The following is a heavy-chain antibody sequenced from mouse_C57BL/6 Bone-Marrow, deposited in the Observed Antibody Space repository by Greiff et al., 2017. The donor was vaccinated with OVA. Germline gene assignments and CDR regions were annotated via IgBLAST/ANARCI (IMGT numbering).Heavy chain of an antibody. CDR2: IDPSDSYT. CDR3: ARSYGNSIYYYAMDY. V-gene: IGHV1-50*01. CDR1: GYTFTSYW. J-gene: IGHJ4*01. D-gene: IGHD2-1*01. Sequence: QVQLQQPGAELVKPGASVKLSCKASGYTFTSYWMQWVKQRPGQGLERIGEIDPSDSYTNYNQKFKGKATLTVDTSSSTAYMQLSSLTSEDSAVYYCARSYGNSIYYYAMDYWGQGTSVTVSS.